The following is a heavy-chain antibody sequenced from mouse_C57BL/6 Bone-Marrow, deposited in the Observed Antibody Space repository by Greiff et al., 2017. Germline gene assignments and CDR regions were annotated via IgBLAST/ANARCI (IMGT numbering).Heavy chain of an antibody. J-gene: IGHJ1*03. V-gene: IGHV1-59*01. CDR2: IDPSDSYT. D-gene: IGHD1-1*01. CDR1: GYTFTSYW. CDR3: AREGVEGYFDV. Sequence: QVQLQQPGAELVRPGTSVKLSCKASGYTFTSYWMHWVKQRPGQGLEWIGVIDPSDSYTNYNQKFKGKATLTVDTSSSTAYMQLSSLTSEDSAVYYCAREGVEGYFDVWGTGTTVTVSS.